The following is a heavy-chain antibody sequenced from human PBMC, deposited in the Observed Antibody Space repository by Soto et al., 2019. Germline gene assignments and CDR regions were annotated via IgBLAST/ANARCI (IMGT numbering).Heavy chain of an antibody. CDR2: IYYSGSA. CDR1: GGSISSYY. CDR3: ARGKTSSGYYYWFDP. Sequence: SETLSLTCTVSGGSISSYYWSWIRQPPGKGLEWIGYIYYSGSANYNPSLKSRVTISVDTSKNQFSLKLSSVTAADTAVYYCARGKTSSGYYYWFDPWGQGTLVTVSS. D-gene: IGHD3-22*01. V-gene: IGHV4-59*01. J-gene: IGHJ5*02.